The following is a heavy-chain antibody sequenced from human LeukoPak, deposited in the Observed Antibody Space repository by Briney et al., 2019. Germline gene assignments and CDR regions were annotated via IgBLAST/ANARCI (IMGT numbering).Heavy chain of an antibody. D-gene: IGHD3-22*01. CDR2: INPNSGGT. CDR1: GYTFTGYY. V-gene: IGHV1-2*02. J-gene: IGHJ4*02. Sequence: ASVKVSCKASGYTFTGYYMHWVRQAPGQGLEWVGWINPNSGGTNYAQKFQGRVTMTRDTSISTAYMELSRLRSDATAVYYCARDEYYYDSSGYISVGNLDYWGQGTLVTVSS. CDR3: ARDEYYYDSSGYISVGNLDY.